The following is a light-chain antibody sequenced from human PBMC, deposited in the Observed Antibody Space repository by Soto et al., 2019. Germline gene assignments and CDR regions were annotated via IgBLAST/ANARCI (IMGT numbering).Light chain of an antibody. Sequence: QSALTQPASVSGSPGQSITISCTGTSSDIGDYNYVSWYQQHPGKAPKLMIYEVSNRPSGISNRFSGSKSGNTASLPISRLQADDEADYYCSSYTSTSSYVFGTGTKVTVL. J-gene: IGLJ1*01. CDR3: SSYTSTSSYV. CDR2: EVS. CDR1: SSDIGDYNY. V-gene: IGLV2-14*01.